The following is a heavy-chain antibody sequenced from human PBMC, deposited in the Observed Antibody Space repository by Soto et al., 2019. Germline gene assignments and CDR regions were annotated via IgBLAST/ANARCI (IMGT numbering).Heavy chain of an antibody. CDR3: ARVGFDFWSGYSFDY. CDR1: GYTFTSYG. V-gene: IGHV1-18*04. J-gene: IGHJ4*02. CDR2: ISAYNGNT. D-gene: IGHD3-3*01. Sequence: PPASVKVSCKASGYTFTSYGISWVRQAPGQGLEWMGWISAYNGNTNYAQKLQGRVTMTTDTSTSTAYMELRSLRSDDTAVYYCARVGFDFWSGYSFDYCGQGTLVTVSS.